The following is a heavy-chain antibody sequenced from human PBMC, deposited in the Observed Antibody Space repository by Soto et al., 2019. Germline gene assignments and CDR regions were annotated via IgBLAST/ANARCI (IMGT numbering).Heavy chain of an antibody. J-gene: IGHJ4*02. V-gene: IGHV1-18*01. Sequence: ASVKVSCKASGGTFSSYAISWVRQAPGQGLEWMGGIIAYYGTADYAQKLQGRVTMTTDTSTSTAYMELRSLRSDDTAVYYCARDGPPLDYWGQGTLVTVSS. CDR1: GGTFSSYA. CDR2: IIAYYGTA. CDR3: ARDGPPLDY.